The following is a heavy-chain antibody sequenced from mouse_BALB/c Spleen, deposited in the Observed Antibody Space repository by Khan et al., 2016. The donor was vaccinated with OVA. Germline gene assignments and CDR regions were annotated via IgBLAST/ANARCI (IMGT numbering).Heavy chain of an antibody. V-gene: IGHV1S136*01. D-gene: IGHD1-1*01. J-gene: IGHJ3*01. CDR3: LRALYYYGSAYEGFAY. CDR2: ISPNNDGS. CDR1: GYTFTSYV. Sequence: EVQLQQSGPELVKPGASVKMSCKASGYTFTSYVMHWVKQKPGQGLEWIGYISPNNDGSKYNEKFRGKATLTSDKSSSKSYMDLSSLPSEDSAGYYCLRALYYYGSAYEGFAYWGQGTLVTVSA.